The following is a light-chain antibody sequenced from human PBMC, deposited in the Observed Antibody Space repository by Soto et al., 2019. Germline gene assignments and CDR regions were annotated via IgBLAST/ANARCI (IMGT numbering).Light chain of an antibody. CDR3: SSYAGSNNFV. CDR2: EVT. Sequence: LTQPPSASGSPGQSVTISCTGTSSDVGGYDYVSWYQQHPGKAPKLMIYEVTKRPSGVPDRFSGSKSGNTASLTVSGLQAEDEADYYCSSYAGSNNFVFGTGTKVTV. J-gene: IGLJ1*01. V-gene: IGLV2-8*01. CDR1: SSDVGGYDY.